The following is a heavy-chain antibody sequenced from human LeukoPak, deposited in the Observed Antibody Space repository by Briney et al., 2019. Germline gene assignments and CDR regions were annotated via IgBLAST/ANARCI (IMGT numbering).Heavy chain of an antibody. D-gene: IGHD3-22*01. V-gene: IGHV3-23*01. CDR1: GFTISSYA. CDR2: ISGSGGST. CDR3: AKDHLYYYDSSGIADY. J-gene: IGHJ4*02. Sequence: PGGSLRLSCAASGFTISSYAMSWVRQAPGEGREWVSAISGSGGSTYYADSVKGRFTISRDNSKNTLYLQMNSLRAEDTAVYYCAKDHLYYYDSSGIADYWGQGTLVTVSS.